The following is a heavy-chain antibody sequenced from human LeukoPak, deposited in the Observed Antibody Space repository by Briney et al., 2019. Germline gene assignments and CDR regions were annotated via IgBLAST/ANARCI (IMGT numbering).Heavy chain of an antibody. D-gene: IGHD4-11*01. V-gene: IGHV3-74*01. CDR1: GFTFSNAW. CDR3: ARVASNYDFDY. CDR2: INSDGSST. Sequence: GGSLRLSCAASGFTFSNAWMFWVRQAPGKGLVWVSRINSDGSSTSYADSVKGRFTISRDNAQNSLYLQMNSLRAEDTALYYCARVASNYDFDYWGQGTLVSVSS. J-gene: IGHJ4*02.